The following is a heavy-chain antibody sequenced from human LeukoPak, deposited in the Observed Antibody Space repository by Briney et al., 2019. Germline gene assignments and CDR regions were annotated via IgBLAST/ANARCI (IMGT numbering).Heavy chain of an antibody. Sequence: ASVKVSCKASRGTFSSYAISWVRQAPGQGLEWMGGIIPIFGTANYAQKFQGRVTITADESTSTAYMELSSLRSEDTAVYCCASQPPDTAMVDASDYWGQGTLVTVSS. CDR3: ASQPPDTAMVDASDY. J-gene: IGHJ4*02. V-gene: IGHV1-69*13. CDR2: IIPIFGTA. CDR1: RGTFSSYA. D-gene: IGHD5-18*01.